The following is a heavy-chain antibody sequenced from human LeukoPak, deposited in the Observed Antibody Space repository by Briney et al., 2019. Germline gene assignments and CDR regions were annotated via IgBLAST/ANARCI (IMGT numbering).Heavy chain of an antibody. CDR3: ARVLGYCSSTSCHTADY. Sequence: SETLSLTCTVSGGSISSGSYYWSWIRQPAGNGLEWIGRIYTSGSTNYNPSLKSRVTISVDASKNQFSLKLSSVTAADTAVYYCARVLGYCSSTSCHTADYWGQGTLVTVSS. CDR2: IYTSGST. D-gene: IGHD2-2*01. CDR1: GGSISSGSYY. V-gene: IGHV4-61*02. J-gene: IGHJ4*02.